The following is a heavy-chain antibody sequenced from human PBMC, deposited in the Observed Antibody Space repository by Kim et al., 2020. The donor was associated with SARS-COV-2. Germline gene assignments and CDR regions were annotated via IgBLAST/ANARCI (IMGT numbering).Heavy chain of an antibody. V-gene: IGHV4-38-2*02. D-gene: IGHD3-10*01. CDR2: IYHAGST. CDR3: ARVPVRFGEFSN. CDR1: GYSISSGYY. Sequence: SETLSLTCTVSGYSISSGYYWGWIRQPPGKGLEWIGNIYHAGSTYYNPSLRSRVTISVDTSKNQFSLKLSSVTAADTAVYYCARVPVRFGEFSNWGQGTL. J-gene: IGHJ4*02.